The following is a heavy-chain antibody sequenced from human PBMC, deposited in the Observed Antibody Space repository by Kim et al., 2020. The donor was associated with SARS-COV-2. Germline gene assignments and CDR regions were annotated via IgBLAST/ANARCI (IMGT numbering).Heavy chain of an antibody. Sequence: NTGDAQKFQGSINMTRNTSISTAYMELSSLRSEDTAVYYCARGLSSRFDYWGQGTLVTVSS. CDR3: ARGLSSRFDY. CDR2: NT. V-gene: IGHV1-8*01. J-gene: IGHJ4*02. D-gene: IGHD2-15*01.